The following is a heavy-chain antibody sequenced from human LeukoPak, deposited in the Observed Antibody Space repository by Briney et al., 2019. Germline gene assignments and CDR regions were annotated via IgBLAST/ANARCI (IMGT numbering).Heavy chain of an antibody. D-gene: IGHD5-12*01. J-gene: IGHJ4*02. V-gene: IGHV3-23*01. CDR2: IIGSGGGT. Sequence: GGSLRLSCAASGFTHSTYAMSWVRQAPGKGLEWVSAIIGSGGGTYYADSVKGRFTISRDDSKNTLYLQMSSLRAEDTAIYYCAKESTGYSGYVNYWGQGTLVTVSS. CDR3: AKESTGYSGYVNY. CDR1: GFTHSTYA.